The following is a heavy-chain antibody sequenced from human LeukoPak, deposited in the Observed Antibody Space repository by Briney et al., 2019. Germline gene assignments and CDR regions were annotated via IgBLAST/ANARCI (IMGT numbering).Heavy chain of an antibody. Sequence: KASETLSLTCAVYGGSFSGYYWSWIRQPPGKGLEWIGEINHSGSTNYNPSLKSRVTISVDTSKNQFSLKLSSVTAADTAVYYCARITRRRITMVRGVMTHYFDYWGQGTLVTVSS. CDR1: GGSFSGYY. V-gene: IGHV4-34*01. J-gene: IGHJ4*02. D-gene: IGHD3-10*01. CDR2: INHSGST. CDR3: ARITRRRITMVRGVMTHYFDY.